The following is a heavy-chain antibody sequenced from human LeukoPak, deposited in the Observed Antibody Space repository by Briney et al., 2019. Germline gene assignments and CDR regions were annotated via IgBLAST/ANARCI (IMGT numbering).Heavy chain of an antibody. CDR2: SRDKANSYTT. CDR3: VRVFAQAAFDI. CDR1: GFTFSDHY. D-gene: IGHD2-21*01. Sequence: GGSLRLSCAASGFTFSDHYMDWVRRAPGKGLEWVGRSRDKANSYTTEYAASVKGRFTISRDDSKNSLYLQINSLKTEDTAVYYCVRVFAQAAFDIWGQGAMVTVSS. V-gene: IGHV3-72*01. J-gene: IGHJ3*02.